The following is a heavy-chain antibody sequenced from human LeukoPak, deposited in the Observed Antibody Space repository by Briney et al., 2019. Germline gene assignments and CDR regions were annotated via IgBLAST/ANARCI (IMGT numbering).Heavy chain of an antibody. CDR3: ARHSISDIVVVPASYFDY. V-gene: IGHV4-39*01. CDR2: IYYSGST. CDR1: GGSISSSSYY. D-gene: IGHD2-2*01. Sequence: SETLSLXCTVSGGSISSSSYYWGWSRQPPGKGLEWIGSIYYSGSTYYNPSLKSRVTISVDTSKNQFSLKLSSVTAADTAVHYCARHSISDIVVVPASYFDYWGQGTLVTVSS. J-gene: IGHJ4*02.